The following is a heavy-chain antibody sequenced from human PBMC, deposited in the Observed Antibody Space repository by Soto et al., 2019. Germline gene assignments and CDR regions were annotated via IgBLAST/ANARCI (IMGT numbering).Heavy chain of an antibody. CDR1: GGSISSYY. D-gene: IGHD2-2*01. J-gene: IGHJ4*02. V-gene: IGHV4-4*07. Sequence: SETLSLTCTVSGGSISSYYWSWIRQPAGKGLEWIGRIYTSGSTNYNPSLKSRVTMSVDTSKNQFSLKLSSVTAADTAVYYCARETEYQLLPTYYFDYWGQGXLVTVYS. CDR3: ARETEYQLLPTYYFDY. CDR2: IYTSGST.